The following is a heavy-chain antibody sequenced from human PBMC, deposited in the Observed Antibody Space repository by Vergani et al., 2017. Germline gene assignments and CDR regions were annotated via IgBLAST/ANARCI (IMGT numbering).Heavy chain of an antibody. J-gene: IGHJ4*02. CDR3: ARSYSGSYYGLLDY. Sequence: QVQLQESGPGLVKPSETLSLTCTVSGGSVSSGSYYWSWIRQPPGKGLEWIGYIYYSRSTYYNPSLKSRVTISVDTSKNQFSLKLSSVTAADTAVYYCARSYSGSYYGLLDYWGQGTLVTVSS. CDR2: IYYSRST. V-gene: IGHV4-61*01. D-gene: IGHD1-26*01. CDR1: GGSVSSGSYY.